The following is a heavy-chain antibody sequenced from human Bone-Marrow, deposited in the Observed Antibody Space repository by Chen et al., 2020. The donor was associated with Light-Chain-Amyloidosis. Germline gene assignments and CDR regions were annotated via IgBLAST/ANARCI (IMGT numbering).Heavy chain of an antibody. V-gene: IGHV3-30*02. CDR2: IRFDGSDK. Sequence: VRLVESGGGVVQPGGSLRLSCAASGFVFTTYGFQWVRQAPGKGLEWVAFIRFDGSDKYHVDSVKGRFTISRDDSKNTVYLQMSRLRVEDTAMYYCAQLYSYGRPFNHWGQGTLVSVSS. CDR3: AQLYSYGRPFNH. CDR1: GFVFTTYG. D-gene: IGHD5-18*01. J-gene: IGHJ4*02.